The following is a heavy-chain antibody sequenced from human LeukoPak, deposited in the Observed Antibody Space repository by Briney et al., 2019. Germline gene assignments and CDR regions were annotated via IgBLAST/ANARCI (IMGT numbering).Heavy chain of an antibody. D-gene: IGHD1-26*01. J-gene: IGHJ4*02. CDR3: ATAFRGSYDN. Sequence: GGSLRLSCAASGFTFSSYWMSWVRQAPGTGLEWVANIKQAGSDKYYVDSVKGRFTISRDNTKNSLYLQMNSLRAEDTAVYYCATAFRGSYDNWGQGTLVTVSS. V-gene: IGHV3-7*01. CDR2: IKQAGSDK. CDR1: GFTFSSYW.